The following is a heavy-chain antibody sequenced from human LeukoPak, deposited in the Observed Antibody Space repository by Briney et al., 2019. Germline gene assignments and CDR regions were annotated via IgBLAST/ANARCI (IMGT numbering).Heavy chain of an antibody. V-gene: IGHV4-59*13. D-gene: IGHD5-12*01. J-gene: IGHJ5*02. Sequence: PSETLSLTCTVSGGSISSYYWSWIRQPPGKGLEWIGYIYYSGSTNYNPSIKSRVTISVDTSKNQFSLKLSSVTAADTAVYYCARVNRSGYDTDWFDPWGQGTLVTVSS. CDR3: ARVNRSGYDTDWFDP. CDR2: IYYSGST. CDR1: GGSISSYY.